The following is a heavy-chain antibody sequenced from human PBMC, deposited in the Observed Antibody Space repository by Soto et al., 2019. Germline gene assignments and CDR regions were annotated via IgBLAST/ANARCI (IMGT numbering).Heavy chain of an antibody. V-gene: IGHV3-73*01. CDR2: IRSKANSYAT. D-gene: IGHD4-17*01. Sequence: EVQLVESGGGLVQPGGSLKLSCAASGFTFSGSAMHWVRQASGKGLEWVGRIRSKANSYATAYAASVKVRFTISRDDSKNTAYLQMNRLKTEDTAVYCCTEPGYGDVWGHGSLVTVSS. J-gene: IGHJ4*01. CDR1: GFTFSGSA. CDR3: TEPGYGDV.